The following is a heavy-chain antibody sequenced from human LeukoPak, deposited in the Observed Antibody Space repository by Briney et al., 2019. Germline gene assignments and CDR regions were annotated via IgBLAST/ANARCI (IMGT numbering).Heavy chain of an antibody. V-gene: IGHV1-46*01. J-gene: IGHJ3*02. CDR3: ARAINTAMVVGRDAFDI. Sequence: ASVKVSCKASGYTFTSYYMHWVRQAPGQGLEWMGIINPSGGSTSYAQKFRGRVTMTRDTSTSTVYMELSSLRSEDTAVYYCARAINTAMVVGRDAFDIWGQGTMVTVSS. CDR2: INPSGGST. CDR1: GYTFTSYY. D-gene: IGHD5-18*01.